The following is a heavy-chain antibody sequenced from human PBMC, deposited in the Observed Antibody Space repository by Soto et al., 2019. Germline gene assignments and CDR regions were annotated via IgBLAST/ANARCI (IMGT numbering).Heavy chain of an antibody. J-gene: IGHJ4*02. D-gene: IGHD3-9*01. CDR1: GYSISNNYF. Sequence: SETLSLTCTVSGYSISNNYFWGWIRQPPGKGLEWIGSIYHSGSAYYNPSLKSRVIISVDTFKNQFSLKLSSVTAADTAVYYCARLPPVRYFDYWGQGTLVTVSS. V-gene: IGHV4-38-2*02. CDR3: ARLPPVRYFDY. CDR2: IYHSGSA.